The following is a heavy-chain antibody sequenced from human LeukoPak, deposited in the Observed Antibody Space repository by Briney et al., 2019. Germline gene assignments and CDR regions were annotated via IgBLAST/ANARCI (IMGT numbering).Heavy chain of an antibody. Sequence: ASVKVSCKASGYTFTGYYMHWVRQAPGQGLEWMGWINPNSGGTNYAQKFQGRVTMTRDTSISTAYMELSRLRSDDTAVYYCARDRRGSGSYYNQGSWFDPWGQGTLVTVSS. D-gene: IGHD3-10*01. CDR3: ARDRRGSGSYYNQGSWFDP. CDR2: INPNSGGT. J-gene: IGHJ5*02. V-gene: IGHV1-2*02. CDR1: GYTFTGYY.